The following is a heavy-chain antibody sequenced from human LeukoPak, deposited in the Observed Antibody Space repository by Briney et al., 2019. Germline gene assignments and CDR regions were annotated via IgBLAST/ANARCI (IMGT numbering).Heavy chain of an antibody. CDR3: ARHGDSSSSDWFDP. D-gene: IGHD6-6*01. CDR2: IYTSGST. CDR1: GGSISIYY. V-gene: IGHV4-4*09. Sequence: PSETLSLTCTVSGGSISIYYWSWIRQPPGKGLEGIGYIYTSGSTNYNPSLKSRITISVDPSKNQFSLKLSSVTAADTAVYYCARHGDSSSSDWFDPWGQGTLVTVSS. J-gene: IGHJ5*02.